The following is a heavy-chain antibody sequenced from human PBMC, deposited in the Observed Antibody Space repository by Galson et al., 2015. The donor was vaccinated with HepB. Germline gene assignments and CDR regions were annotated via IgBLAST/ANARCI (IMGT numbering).Heavy chain of an antibody. D-gene: IGHD6-13*01. J-gene: IGHJ4*02. CDR3: ARDGEAQQLVPGY. CDR1: GFTFSSYG. Sequence: SLRLSCAASGFTFSSYGMHWVRQAPGKGLEWVAVIWYDGSNKYYADSVKGRFTISRDNSKNTLYLQMNSLRAEDTAVYYCARDGEAQQLVPGYWGQGTLVTVSS. CDR2: IWYDGSNK. V-gene: IGHV3-33*01.